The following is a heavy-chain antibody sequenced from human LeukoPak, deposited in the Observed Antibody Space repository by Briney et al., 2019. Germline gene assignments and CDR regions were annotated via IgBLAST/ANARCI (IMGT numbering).Heavy chain of an antibody. Sequence: GASVKVSCKASGYTFTSYDINWVRQATGQGLEWMGWMNPNSGITGYAQKFQGRVTMTRSTSISTAYMELSSLRFEDTAVYYCTRSVRNGHIDYWGQGTLVTVSS. D-gene: IGHD2-21*01. J-gene: IGHJ4*02. CDR2: MNPNSGIT. V-gene: IGHV1-8*01. CDR3: TRSVRNGHIDY. CDR1: GYTFTSYD.